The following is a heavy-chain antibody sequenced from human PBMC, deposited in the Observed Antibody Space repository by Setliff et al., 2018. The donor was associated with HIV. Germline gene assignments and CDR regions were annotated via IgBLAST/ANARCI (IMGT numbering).Heavy chain of an antibody. J-gene: IGHJ4*02. CDR3: AISYYYGSGIPGYYFDY. D-gene: IGHD3-10*01. CDR2: MYYSGST. CDR1: NGSISSHY. V-gene: IGHV4-59*08. Sequence: PSETLSLTCTVPNGSISSHYWSWIRQPPGKGLEWIGNMYYSGSTNYNPSLKSRVTISVDTSKNQFSLKLSSVTAADTAVYYCAISYYYGSGIPGYYFDYWGQGTLVTVSS.